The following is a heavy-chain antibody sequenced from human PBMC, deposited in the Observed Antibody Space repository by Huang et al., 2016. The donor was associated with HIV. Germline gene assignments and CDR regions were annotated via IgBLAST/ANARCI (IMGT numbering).Heavy chain of an antibody. J-gene: IGHJ4*02. Sequence: EVQLVESGGGLVQPGGSLRLSCAASGFTFSSYWMNWVRQAPGKGLGWVANIKQDGSEKYYVDSVKGRFTISRDNAKNSLYLQMNGLRTEDTAVYYCARGATSGFWGQGTLVTVSS. CDR1: GFTFSSYW. CDR2: IKQDGSEK. V-gene: IGHV3-7*01. CDR3: ARGATSGF.